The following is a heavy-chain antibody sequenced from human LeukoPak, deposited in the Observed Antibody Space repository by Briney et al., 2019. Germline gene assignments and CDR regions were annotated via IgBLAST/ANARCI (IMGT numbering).Heavy chain of an antibody. Sequence: GGSLRLSCAASGFTFSSYAMHWVRQAPGKGLECVAVISYDGSNKYYADSVKGRFTISRDNSKNTLYLQMNSLRAEDTAVYYCARALYIAARPYYFDYWGQGTLVTVSS. CDR2: ISYDGSNK. D-gene: IGHD6-6*01. J-gene: IGHJ4*02. CDR3: ARALYIAARPYYFDY. CDR1: GFTFSSYA. V-gene: IGHV3-30*04.